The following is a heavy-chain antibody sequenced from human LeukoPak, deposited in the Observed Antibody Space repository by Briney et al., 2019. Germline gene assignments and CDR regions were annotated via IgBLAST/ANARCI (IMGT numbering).Heavy chain of an antibody. CDR3: ARDSIMTNRYYFDY. D-gene: IGHD1-14*01. CDR2: IIPIFGIA. V-gene: IGHV1-69*04. J-gene: IGHJ4*02. CDR1: GGTFSSYA. Sequence: EASVKVSSKASGGTFSSYAISWVRQAPGQGLEWMGRIIPIFGIANYAQKFQGRVTITADKSTSTAYMELSSLRSEDTAVYYCARDSIMTNRYYFDYWGQGTLVTVSS.